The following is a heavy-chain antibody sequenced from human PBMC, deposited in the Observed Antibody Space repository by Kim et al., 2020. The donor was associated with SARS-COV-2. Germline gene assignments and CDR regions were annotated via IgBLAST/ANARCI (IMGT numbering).Heavy chain of an antibody. CDR1: GFTLSSYD. CDR2: IRSGSSSFT. CDR3: ARWEVGPTKRGMGSHFDY. J-gene: IGHJ4*02. D-gene: IGHD1-26*01. Sequence: GGSLRLSCAASGFTLSSYDMSWIRQAPGKGLEWVAYIRSGSSSFTTYADSVQGRFTISRDDAINSLYLQMSSLRVEDTAVYFCARWEVGPTKRGMGSHFDYWGQGILVTVSS. V-gene: IGHV3-11*06.